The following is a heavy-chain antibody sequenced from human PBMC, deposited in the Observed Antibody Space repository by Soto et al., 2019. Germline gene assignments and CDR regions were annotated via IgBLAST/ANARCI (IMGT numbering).Heavy chain of an antibody. V-gene: IGHV3-33*01. CDR2: IWYDGSNK. Sequence: QVQLVESGGGVVQPGRSLRLSCAASGFTFSSYGMHWVRQAPGKGLEWVAVIWYDGSNKYYADSVKGRFTISRDNSKNTLYLQMNSLRAEDTAVYYCARDSSIPRPYGDYGLYAFDIWGQGTMVTVSS. D-gene: IGHD4-17*01. J-gene: IGHJ3*02. CDR1: GFTFSSYG. CDR3: ARDSSIPRPYGDYGLYAFDI.